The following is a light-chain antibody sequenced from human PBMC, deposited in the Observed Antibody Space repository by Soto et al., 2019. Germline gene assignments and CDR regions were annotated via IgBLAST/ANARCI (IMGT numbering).Light chain of an antibody. Sequence: DIQMTQSPSSLSASVGDRVTITCRASQSISSYLNWYQQNPRKGPKLLIYATSSLQSAFPSRFSGSVSGTDFTVAISSLQPEDFATYYCEPGYSTLRTCGRGTKVESK. V-gene: IGKV1-39*01. CDR1: QSISSY. J-gene: IGKJ1*01. CDR3: EPGYSTLRT. CDR2: ATS.